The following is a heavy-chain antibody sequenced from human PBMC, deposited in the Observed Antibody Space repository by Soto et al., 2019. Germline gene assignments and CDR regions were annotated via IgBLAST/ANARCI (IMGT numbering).Heavy chain of an antibody. V-gene: IGHV3-33*01. D-gene: IGHD2-2*01. CDR2: IWFDGSDK. CDR3: ASLYCSASSCNSVGAFDS. Sequence: PGGSLRLSCEASGFTFSSYGMHWVRQAPGKGLEWVALIWFDGSDKYYTESVKGRFTISRDNSKSTLYLQMNSLRDEDTAVYYCASLYCSASSCNSVGAFDSRGQGTMVTVSS. CDR1: GFTFSSYG. J-gene: IGHJ3*02.